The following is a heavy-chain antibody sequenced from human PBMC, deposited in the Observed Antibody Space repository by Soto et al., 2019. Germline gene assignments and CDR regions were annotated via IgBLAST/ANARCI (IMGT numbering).Heavy chain of an antibody. V-gene: IGHV3-23*01. D-gene: IGHD3-10*01. CDR1: GLTFGSRA. CDR3: ARGSTDSYPGSRIFDF. CDR2: ITDTGGDA. J-gene: IGHJ4*02. Sequence: EVQLLESGGDLKQPRGSLRLSCVASGLTFGSRAMSWVRQAPGEGLQWVSTITDTGGDAKYADSVRGRFVISRDNSKKTLYLQMTSLTAEDSAMYYCARGSTDSYPGSRIFDFWGRGTLVTVSS.